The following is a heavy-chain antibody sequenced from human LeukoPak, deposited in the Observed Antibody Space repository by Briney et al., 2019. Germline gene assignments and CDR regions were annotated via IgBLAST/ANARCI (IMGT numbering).Heavy chain of an antibody. V-gene: IGHV4-34*01. Sequence: SETLSLTCAVYGASLTDYYWSWIRQPPGKGLEWNGEIDHIGVTKYNPSLKGRVTISRDTSKNQFSLDLTSVTAADTAVYYCATASQLGSYNWFDPWGQGTLVTVSS. CDR2: IDHIGVT. D-gene: IGHD6-6*01. CDR3: ATASQLGSYNWFDP. CDR1: GASLTDYY. J-gene: IGHJ5*02.